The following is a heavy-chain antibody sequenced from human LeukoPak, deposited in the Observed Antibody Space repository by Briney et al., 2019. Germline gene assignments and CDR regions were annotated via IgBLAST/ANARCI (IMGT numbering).Heavy chain of an antibody. J-gene: IGHJ6*02. V-gene: IGHV1-24*01. Sequence: ASVKVSCKVSGYTLTELSMRWVRQAPGKGLEWMGGFDPEDGETIYAQKFQGRVTMTEDTSTDTAYMELSSLRSEDTAVYYCAIGVTTVTPYYYYGMDVWGQGTTVTVSS. CDR1: GYTLTELS. CDR3: AIGVTTVTPYYYYGMDV. CDR2: FDPEDGET. D-gene: IGHD4-17*01.